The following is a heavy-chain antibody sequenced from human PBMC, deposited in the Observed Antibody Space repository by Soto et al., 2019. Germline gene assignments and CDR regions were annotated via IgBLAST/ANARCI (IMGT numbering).Heavy chain of an antibody. D-gene: IGHD3-3*01. Sequence: GGSLRLSCAASGFTFSSYGMHWVRQAPGKGLEWVAVIWYDGSNKYYADSVKGRFTISRDNSKNTLYLQMNSLRAEDTAVYYCARVYDFWSGYLGNWGQGTLVTVSS. V-gene: IGHV3-33*01. CDR3: ARVYDFWSGYLGN. CDR2: IWYDGSNK. CDR1: GFTFSSYG. J-gene: IGHJ4*02.